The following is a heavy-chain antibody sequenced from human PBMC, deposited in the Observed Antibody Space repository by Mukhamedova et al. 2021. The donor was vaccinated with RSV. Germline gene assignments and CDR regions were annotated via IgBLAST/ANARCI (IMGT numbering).Heavy chain of an antibody. V-gene: IGHV3-23*01. D-gene: IGHD6-13*01. J-gene: IGHJ3*02. CDR2: ISGSGGST. Sequence: GLEWVSAISGSGGSTYYADSVKGRFTISRDNSKNTLYLQMNSLRAEDTAVYYCAKTGYSSSWALSAFDICGQGTMVTVSS. CDR3: AKTGYSSSWALSAFDI.